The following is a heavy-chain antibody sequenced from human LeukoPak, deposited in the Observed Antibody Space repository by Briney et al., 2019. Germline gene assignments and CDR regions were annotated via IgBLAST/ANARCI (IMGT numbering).Heavy chain of an antibody. CDR2: INPNSDVT. D-gene: IGHD3-10*01. J-gene: IGHJ4*02. CDR1: VYTFIDYY. V-gene: IGHV1-2*02. Sequence: ASVKVSCKASVYTFIDYYIHWVRQAPGQGLEWMGSINPNSDVTNYAQNFQGRVTMTRDTFIRTAYMELSRLTSDDTAVYYCARGRSFGELGVYWGQGTLLTVSS. CDR3: ARGRSFGELGVY.